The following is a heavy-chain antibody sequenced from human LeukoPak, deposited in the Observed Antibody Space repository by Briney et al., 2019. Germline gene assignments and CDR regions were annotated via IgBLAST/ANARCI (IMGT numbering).Heavy chain of an antibody. V-gene: IGHV3-33*01. D-gene: IGHD3-9*01. CDR2: IWYDGSNK. J-gene: IGHJ3*02. CDR3: ARERILTGYFNAFDI. Sequence: GGSLRLSCAASGFTFSSYGMHWVRQAPGKRPEWVAVIWYDGSNKYYADSVKGRFTISRDNSKNTLYLQMNSLRAEDTAVYYCARERILTGYFNAFDIWGQGTMVAVSS. CDR1: GFTFSSYG.